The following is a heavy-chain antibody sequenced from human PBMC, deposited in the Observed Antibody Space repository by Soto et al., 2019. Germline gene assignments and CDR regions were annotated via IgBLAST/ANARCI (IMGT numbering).Heavy chain of an antibody. D-gene: IGHD5-18*01. V-gene: IGHV4-61*01. J-gene: IGHJ4*02. CDR3: AKYTSGTMRDY. CDR1: GDSVSSYNYY. CDR2: IYSSGST. Sequence: PSETLSLTCSVSGDSVSSYNYYWSWIRQSPGKGLEWIGYIYSSGSTNYNPSLKSRVTISVDTSKNQFSLKLSSVTAADTAVYYCAKYTSGTMRDYWGQGTLVTVSS.